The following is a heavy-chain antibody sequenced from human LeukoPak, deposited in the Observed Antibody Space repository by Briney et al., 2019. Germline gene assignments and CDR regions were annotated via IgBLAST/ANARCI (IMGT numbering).Heavy chain of an antibody. D-gene: IGHD6-13*01. CDR2: ISSSSSYI. V-gene: IGHV3-21*01. J-gene: IGHJ4*02. Sequence: GGSLRLSCAASGFTFSSYSMNWVRQAPGKGLEWVSSISSSSSYIYYADSVKGRFTISRDSAKNSLYLQMNSLRAKDTAVYYCARGLIAAAGYFDYWGQGTLVTVSS. CDR1: GFTFSSYS. CDR3: ARGLIAAAGYFDY.